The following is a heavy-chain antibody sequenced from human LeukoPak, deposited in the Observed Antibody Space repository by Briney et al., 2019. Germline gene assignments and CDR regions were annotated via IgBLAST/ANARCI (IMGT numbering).Heavy chain of an antibody. CDR3: ASGSLAYCGGDCSDAFDI. Sequence: SDTRYSPSFQGQVTISADKSISTAYLQWSSLKASDTAMYYCASGSLAYCGGDCSDAFDIWGQGTMVTVSS. J-gene: IGHJ3*02. CDR2: SDT. D-gene: IGHD2-21*02. V-gene: IGHV5-51*01.